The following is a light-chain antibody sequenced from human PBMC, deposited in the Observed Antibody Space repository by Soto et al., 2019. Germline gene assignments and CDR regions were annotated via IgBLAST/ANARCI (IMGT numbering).Light chain of an antibody. CDR3: QQYHAYPMT. V-gene: IGKV1-5*03. CDR2: KAS. Sequence: DIQMTQSPSTLSASIGDRVNITCRASQSISSWLAWYQQKPGKAPKVLIYKASNLESGVPSRFSGSASETEFTLTITSLQPDDFATYYCQQYHAYPMTFGQGTKVDIK. CDR1: QSISSW. J-gene: IGKJ1*01.